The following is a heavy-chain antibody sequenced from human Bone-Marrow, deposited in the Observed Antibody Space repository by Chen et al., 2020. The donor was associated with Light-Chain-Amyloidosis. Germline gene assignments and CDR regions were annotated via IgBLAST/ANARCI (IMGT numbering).Heavy chain of an antibody. V-gene: IGHV1-2*02. J-gene: IGHJ4*02. CDR3: AVGDICLDH. CDR1: GYTFTGYI. Sequence: QVRLLQSGAEVKKPGASVKVSCKASGYTFTGYIVHWVRQAPGQGLEMMGWIKPQSGGTKYTQRFQGRVTMSRDTSISTAYMELTRLRSGDTAVYYCAVGDICLDHWGRGTQVTVSS. CDR2: IKPQSGGT. D-gene: IGHD1-26*01.